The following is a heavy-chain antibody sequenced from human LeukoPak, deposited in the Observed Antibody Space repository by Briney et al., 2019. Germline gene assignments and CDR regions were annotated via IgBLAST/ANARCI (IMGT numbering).Heavy chain of an antibody. J-gene: IGHJ6*02. CDR1: GFTFSSYG. CDR3: ARDRRETLYYYGMDV. Sequence: GGSLRLSCAASGFTFSSYGMHWVRQAPGKGLEWVAVIWYDGSNKYYADSVKGRFTISRDNSKNTLYLQMNSLRAEDTAVYYCARDRRETLYYYGMDVWGQGTTVSVSS. CDR2: IWYDGSNK. D-gene: IGHD1-26*01. V-gene: IGHV3-33*01.